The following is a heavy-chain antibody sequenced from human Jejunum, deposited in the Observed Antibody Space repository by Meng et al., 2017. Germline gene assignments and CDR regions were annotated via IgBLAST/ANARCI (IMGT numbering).Heavy chain of an antibody. CDR2: IYHSGRS. Sequence: QVHLQGSGPGLCKPSGTLSLTCEVSGDSISSTSWWDWLRQPPGKGLEWIGEIYHSGRSNFIPSLKSRVSISLDESKNQFSLTLNSVTAADTAVYYCARGVGDIRFGFDYWGQGILVTVSS. J-gene: IGHJ4*02. V-gene: IGHV4-4*02. D-gene: IGHD3-16*01. CDR1: GDSISSTSW. CDR3: ARGVGDIRFGFDY.